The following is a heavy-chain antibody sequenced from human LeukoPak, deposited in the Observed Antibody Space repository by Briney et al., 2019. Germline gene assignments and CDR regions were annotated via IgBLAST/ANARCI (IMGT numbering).Heavy chain of an antibody. Sequence: GGSLRLSCAASGFIVSSNYMSWVRRAPGKGQEWVSVIYSGDITYYADSVKGRFTISRDSSKNTLYLQMNSLRAEDTAVYYCAREPDSSGYYFDYWGQGTLVTVSS. V-gene: IGHV3-53*01. CDR3: AREPDSSGYYFDY. D-gene: IGHD3-22*01. CDR2: IYSGDIT. CDR1: GFIVSSNY. J-gene: IGHJ4*02.